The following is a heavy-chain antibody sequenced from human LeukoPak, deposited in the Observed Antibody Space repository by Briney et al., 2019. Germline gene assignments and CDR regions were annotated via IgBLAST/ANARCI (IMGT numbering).Heavy chain of an antibody. J-gene: IGHJ4*02. CDR3: ARDYNWNYVD. CDR1: GYSISSGYY. D-gene: IGHD1-7*01. V-gene: IGHV4-38-2*02. CDR2: IYHSGST. Sequence: SETLSLTCTVSGYSISSGYYWGWIRQPPGKGLEWIGSIYHSGSTYYNPSHKSRVTISVDTSKNQFSLKLSSVTAADTAVYYCARDYNWNYVDWGQGTLVTVSS.